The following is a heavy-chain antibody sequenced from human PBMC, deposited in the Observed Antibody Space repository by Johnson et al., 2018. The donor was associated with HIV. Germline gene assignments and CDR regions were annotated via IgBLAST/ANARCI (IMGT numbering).Heavy chain of an antibody. V-gene: IGHV3-30*03. J-gene: IGHJ3*02. CDR3: ARVGVSGYDLAAFDI. D-gene: IGHD5-12*01. Sequence: QMLLVESGGGVVQPGGSLRISCAASGVTFSSYVTHWVRQAPGKGLEWVAVTSYDGSNKYYADSVKGRFTISGDNFKNTLYLQMNSLRTEDTAVYYCARVGVSGYDLAAFDIWGQGTMVTVSS. CDR1: GVTFSSYV. CDR2: TSYDGSNK.